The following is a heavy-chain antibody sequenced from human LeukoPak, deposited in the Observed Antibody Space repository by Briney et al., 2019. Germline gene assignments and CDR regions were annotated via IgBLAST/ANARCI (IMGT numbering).Heavy chain of an antibody. CDR3: ARGITDFWSGYKGRWFDP. Sequence: SETLSLTCAVYGGSFSGYYWSWIRQPPGKGLEWIGEINHSGSTNYNPSLKSRVTISVDTSKNQFSLKLSSVTAAGTAVYYCARGITDFWSGYKGRWFDPWGQGTLVTVSS. V-gene: IGHV4-34*01. J-gene: IGHJ5*02. CDR1: GGSFSGYY. CDR2: INHSGST. D-gene: IGHD3-3*01.